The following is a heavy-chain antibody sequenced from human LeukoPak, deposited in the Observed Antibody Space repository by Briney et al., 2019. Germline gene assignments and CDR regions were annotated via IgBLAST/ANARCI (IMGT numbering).Heavy chain of an antibody. J-gene: IGHJ4*02. CDR2: ISGSGDVT. D-gene: IGHD4-23*01. Sequence: QSGGSLRLSCAASGFTFSSYAMSWVRQAPGRGLEWVSAISGSGDVTYYADSVKGRFTISRDNSKNTLYLQMNSLRAEDTAVYYCAKHRNYDYSGHTFDYWGQGTLVTVSS. CDR3: AKHRNYDYSGHTFDY. V-gene: IGHV3-23*01. CDR1: GFTFSSYA.